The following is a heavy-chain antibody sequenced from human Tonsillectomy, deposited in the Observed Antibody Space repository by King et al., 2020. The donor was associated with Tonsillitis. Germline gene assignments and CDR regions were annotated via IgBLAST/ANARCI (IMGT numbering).Heavy chain of an antibody. Sequence: QLVQSGAEVKKPGASVKVSCKVSGYTLTELSMHWVRQAPGKGLEWMGGFDPEDGETIYAQKFQGRVTMTEDTSTDTAYMELSSLRSEDTAVYYCATPGPKTYYYDSSGYYPYYFDYWGQGTLVTVSS. J-gene: IGHJ4*02. CDR2: FDPEDGET. CDR3: ATPGPKTYYYDSSGYYPYYFDY. D-gene: IGHD3-22*01. V-gene: IGHV1-24*01. CDR1: GYTLTELS.